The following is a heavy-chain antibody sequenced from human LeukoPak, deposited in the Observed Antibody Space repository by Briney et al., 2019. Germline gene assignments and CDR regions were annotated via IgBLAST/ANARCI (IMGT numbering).Heavy chain of an antibody. CDR3: ARNSEAAASIVS. V-gene: IGHV1-2*02. Sequence: ASVKVSCKASGYTFTGYYMHWVRQAPGQGLEWMGWINPNSGGTNYAQKFQGRVTMTRDTSISTAYMELSSLRSEDTAVYYCARNSEAAASIVSWGQGTLVTVSS. J-gene: IGHJ5*01. CDR1: GYTFTGYY. D-gene: IGHD2-2*01. CDR2: INPNSGGT.